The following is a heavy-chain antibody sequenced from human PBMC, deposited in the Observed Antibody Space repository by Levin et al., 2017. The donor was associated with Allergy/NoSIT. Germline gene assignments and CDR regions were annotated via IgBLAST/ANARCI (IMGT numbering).Heavy chain of an antibody. CDR3: ARVYGGYGGHYYYYGMDV. Sequence: GGSLRLSCAASGFTFSSYSMNWVRQAPGKGLEWVSSISSSSSYIYYADSVKGRFTIPRDNAKHSLYLQMNSLRAEDTAVYCCARVYGGYGGHYYYYGMDVWGQGTTVTVSS. J-gene: IGHJ6*02. CDR1: GFTFSSYS. V-gene: IGHV3-21*01. D-gene: IGHD4-23*01. CDR2: ISSSSSYI.